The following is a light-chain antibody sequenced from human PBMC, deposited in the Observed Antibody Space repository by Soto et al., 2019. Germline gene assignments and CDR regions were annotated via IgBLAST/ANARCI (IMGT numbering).Light chain of an antibody. V-gene: IGKV1-5*01. CDR1: QTISNW. CDR3: QQYSTYWT. Sequence: DIQLTQSPSTLSASVGDRVTITCRASQTISNWLAWYQQKPGKAPKLLIYGASTLESGVPLRFSGSGSGTEFTLTISSLQPDDFATYFCQQYSTYWTFGQGTKVEI. J-gene: IGKJ1*01. CDR2: GAS.